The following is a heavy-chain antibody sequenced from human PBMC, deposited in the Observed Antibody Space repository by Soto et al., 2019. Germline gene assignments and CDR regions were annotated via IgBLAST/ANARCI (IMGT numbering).Heavy chain of an antibody. V-gene: IGHV1-69*02. CDR3: ARGGSVDYYSGMDV. CDR2: IIPILGIA. D-gene: IGHD1-26*01. Sequence: ASVKVSCKASGGTFSSYTISWVRQAPGQGLEWMGRIIPILGIANYAQKFQGRVTITADKSTSTAYMELSSLRSEDTAMYYCARGGSVDYYSGMDVWGQGTTVTVSS. J-gene: IGHJ6*02. CDR1: GGTFSSYT.